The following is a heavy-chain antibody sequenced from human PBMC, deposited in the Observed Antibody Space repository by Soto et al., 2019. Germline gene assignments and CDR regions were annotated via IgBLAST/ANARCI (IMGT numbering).Heavy chain of an antibody. CDR3: ARDGVRNYDFWRGYYPPMDYYGMDV. V-gene: IGHV1-18*01. CDR2: ISAYNGNT. D-gene: IGHD3-3*01. Sequence: ASVKVSCKASGYTFTSYGISWVRQAPGQGLEWMGWISAYNGNTNYAQKLQGRVTMTTDTSTSTAYMELRSLRSDDTAVYYCARDGVRNYDFWRGYYPPMDYYGMDVWGKGTTVTVSS. J-gene: IGHJ6*04. CDR1: GYTFTSYG.